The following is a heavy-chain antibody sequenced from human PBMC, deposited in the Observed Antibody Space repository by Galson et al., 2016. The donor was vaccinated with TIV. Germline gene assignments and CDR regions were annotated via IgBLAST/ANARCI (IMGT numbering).Heavy chain of an antibody. CDR3: ARGRLVGATIDRDY. D-gene: IGHD1-26*01. Sequence: LTCIVSIDSITNGDYFWSWIRQSPGKGLEWIGCIHYSGTSDYNPSLKRRVSMSVDTSKNQFSLKLTSVTAADTAMYFCARGRLVGATIDRDYWGQGILVTVSS. CDR2: IHYSGTS. CDR1: IDSITNGDYF. V-gene: IGHV4-61*08. J-gene: IGHJ4*02.